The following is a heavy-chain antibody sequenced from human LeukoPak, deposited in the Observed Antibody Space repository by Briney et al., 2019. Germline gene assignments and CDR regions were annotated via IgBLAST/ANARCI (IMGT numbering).Heavy chain of an antibody. CDR1: GYTFTSYG. CDR2: IIPIFGTA. J-gene: IGHJ5*02. V-gene: IGHV1-69*13. Sequence: GASVKVSCKASGYTFTSYGISWVRQAPGQGLEWMGGIIPIFGTANYAQKFQGRVTITADESTSTAYMELSSLRSEDTAVYYCATCSSTSCHSLDNWFDPWGQGTLVTVSS. CDR3: ATCSSTSCHSLDNWFDP. D-gene: IGHD2-2*01.